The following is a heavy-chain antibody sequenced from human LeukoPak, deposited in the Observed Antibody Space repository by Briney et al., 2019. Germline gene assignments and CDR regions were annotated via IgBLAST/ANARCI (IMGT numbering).Heavy chain of an antibody. CDR2: INHSGST. J-gene: IGHJ4*02. CDR1: GFTVSSNY. CDR3: ARAGQWPVRRSFDY. D-gene: IGHD6-19*01. Sequence: GSLRLSCAASGFTVSSNYMSWIRQPPGKGLEWIGEINHSGSTNYNPSLKSRVTISVDTSKNQFSLKLSSVTAADTAVYYCARAGQWPVRRSFDYWGQGTLVTVSS. V-gene: IGHV4-34*01.